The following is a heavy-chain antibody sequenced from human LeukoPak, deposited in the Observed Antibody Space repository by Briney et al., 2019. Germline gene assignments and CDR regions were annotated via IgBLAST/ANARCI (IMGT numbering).Heavy chain of an antibody. CDR3: ARRAGAYSHPYDY. V-gene: IGHV3-53*01. J-gene: IGHJ4*02. CDR1: GFTVSSNS. CDR2: IYSDNT. D-gene: IGHD4/OR15-4a*01. Sequence: GSLRLSCTVSGFTVSSNSMSWVRQAPGKGLEWVSFIYSDNTHYSDSVKGRFTISRDNSKDTLYLQMNSLRAEDTAVYYCARRAGAYSHPYDYWGQGTLVTVSS.